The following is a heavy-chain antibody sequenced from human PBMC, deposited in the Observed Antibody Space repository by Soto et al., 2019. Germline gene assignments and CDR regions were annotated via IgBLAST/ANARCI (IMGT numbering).Heavy chain of an antibody. CDR1: GFSFSINGVA. D-gene: IGHD3-10*01. Sequence: QITLKESGPTLVKPTQTLTLTCTFSGFSFSINGVAVGWIRQPPGQALEWLALIYWDDDQRYNPSLKNRLTIPKDTSRNQVVLKMTNMDPVDTATYYCAHKRDVSRGFKYWGQGTLVTVSS. CDR2: IYWDDDQ. J-gene: IGHJ4*02. CDR3: AHKRDVSRGFKY. V-gene: IGHV2-5*02.